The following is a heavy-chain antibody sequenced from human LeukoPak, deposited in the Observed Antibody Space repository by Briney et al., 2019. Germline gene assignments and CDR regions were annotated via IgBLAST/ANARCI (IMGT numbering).Heavy chain of an antibody. D-gene: IGHD2-2*01. CDR3: ARDSDQDWYFDL. Sequence: GASVKVSCKASGGTFSSYTISWVRQAPGQGLEWMGRIIPILGIANYAQKFQGRVTITADESTSTAYMELSSLRSEDTAVYYCARDSDQDWYFDLWGRGTLVTVSS. V-gene: IGHV1-69*04. J-gene: IGHJ2*01. CDR1: GGTFSSYT. CDR2: IIPILGIA.